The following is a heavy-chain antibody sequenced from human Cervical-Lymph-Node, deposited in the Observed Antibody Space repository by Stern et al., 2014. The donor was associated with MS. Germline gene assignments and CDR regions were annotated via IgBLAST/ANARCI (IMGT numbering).Heavy chain of an antibody. CDR3: ARAGELGSPYYFDY. J-gene: IGHJ4*01. Sequence: QVQLVESGGDLVNPGGSLRLSCAASKFTFSDYYMSWIRQAPGRGLELVSYISGSGSAISYGDSVKGRVTCFRDNAKNTLYLQMNSLRAEDTAVYYCARAGELGSPYYFDYWGQGTLVSVSS. CDR1: KFTFSDYY. D-gene: IGHD3-16*01. CDR2: ISGSGSAI. V-gene: IGHV3-11*01.